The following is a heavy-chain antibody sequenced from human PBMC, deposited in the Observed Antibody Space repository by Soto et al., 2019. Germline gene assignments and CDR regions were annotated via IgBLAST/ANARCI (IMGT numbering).Heavy chain of an antibody. CDR3: AKDTVYSSGLHDY. CDR1: GFTFSSYA. CDR2: ISGSGGST. J-gene: IGHJ4*02. V-gene: IGHV3-23*01. Sequence: PVGSLRLSCAASGFTFSSYAMSWVRQAPGKGLEWVSVISGSGGSTYYADSVKGRFTISRDNSKNTLYLQMNSLRAEDTAVYYCAKDTVYSSGLHDYWGQGTLVTVSS. D-gene: IGHD6-19*01.